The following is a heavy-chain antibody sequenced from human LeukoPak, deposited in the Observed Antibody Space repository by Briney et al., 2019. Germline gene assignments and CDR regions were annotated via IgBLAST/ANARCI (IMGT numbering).Heavy chain of an antibody. Sequence: GGSLRLSCAVSGFTFSSYGMSWVRQAPGKGLEWVSAISGSAGSTYYADSVKGRFTISRDNSKNTLYLQMNSLRAEDTAVYYCAKHTNWAAAGLLQFDYWGQGTLVTVSS. CDR1: GFTFSSYG. D-gene: IGHD6-13*01. CDR3: AKHTNWAAAGLLQFDY. V-gene: IGHV3-23*01. CDR2: ISGSAGST. J-gene: IGHJ4*02.